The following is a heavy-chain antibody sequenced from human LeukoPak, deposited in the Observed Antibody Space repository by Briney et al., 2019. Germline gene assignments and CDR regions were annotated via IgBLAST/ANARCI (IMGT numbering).Heavy chain of an antibody. V-gene: IGHV4-59*01. CDR1: SGSISNYY. CDR3: ARGLSSGWSSPIFDY. D-gene: IGHD6-19*01. Sequence: SETLSLTCIVSSGSISNYYWSWIRQPPGKGLEWIGYNHYSGSTNDSPSLKSRVTMSVDTSKNQFSLKLSSVTAADTAVYYCARGLSSGWSSPIFDYWGQGTLVTVSS. CDR2: NHYSGST. J-gene: IGHJ4*02.